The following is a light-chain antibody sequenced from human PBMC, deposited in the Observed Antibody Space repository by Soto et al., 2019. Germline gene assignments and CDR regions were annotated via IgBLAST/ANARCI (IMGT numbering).Light chain of an antibody. CDR1: QSISSY. J-gene: IGKJ2*01. CDR2: ATS. V-gene: IGKV1-39*01. Sequence: DLQMTQSPSSLSASIGDRVTITCRASQSISSYLNWYQQKPGKAPKLLIYATSNLQSGVPSRFSGSRSGTDFTLTISSLQPEDFAAYYCQQSYSTPHTFGQGTKLEIK. CDR3: QQSYSTPHT.